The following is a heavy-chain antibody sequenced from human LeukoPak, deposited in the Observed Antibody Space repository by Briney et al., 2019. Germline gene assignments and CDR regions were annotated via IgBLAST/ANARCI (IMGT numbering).Heavy chain of an antibody. CDR3: ARTRSISSSWQNDY. V-gene: IGHV2-70*11. CDR2: IDWDDDK. D-gene: IGHD6-13*01. CDR1: GFSLSTSGMC. Sequence: SGPALVKPTPTLTLTCTFSGFSLSTSGMCVSWIRQPPAKALEWLARIDWDDDKYYSTSLKTRLTISKDTSKNQVVLTMTNMDPVDTATYYCARTRSISSSWQNDYWGQGTLVTVSS. J-gene: IGHJ4*02.